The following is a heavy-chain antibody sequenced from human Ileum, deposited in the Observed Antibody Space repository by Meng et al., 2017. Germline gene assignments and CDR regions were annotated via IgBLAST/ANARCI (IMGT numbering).Heavy chain of an antibody. CDR1: VCSFRGYD. CDR2: INHSGST. V-gene: IGHV4-34*01. Sequence: QVQLQRWGAGSLKPAETLSLTCASYVCSFRGYDWSWIRQPPGKGLEWIGEINHSGSTNYNPSLKSRVTISVDTSKNQFSLKLSSVTAADTAVYYCSRTSYYDNSGYYPGWGQGTLVTVSS. CDR3: SRTSYYDNSGYYPG. J-gene: IGHJ4*02. D-gene: IGHD3-22*01.